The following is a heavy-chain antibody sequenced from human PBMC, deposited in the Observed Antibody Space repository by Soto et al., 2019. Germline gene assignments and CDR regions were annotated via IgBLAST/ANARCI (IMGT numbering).Heavy chain of an antibody. Sequence: QLLESGGGLVQPGGSPRLSCAASGFTFSSYAMSWVRQAPGKGLEWMSTFSGRDGGTYHAASVKGRFTISRDNSRNMLYLQMNSLRAEDTAVYYCAKGYYYYSSAYYLWGQGTLVTVSS. J-gene: IGHJ4*02. CDR2: FSGRDGGT. CDR1: GFTFSSYA. CDR3: AKGYYYYSSAYYL. V-gene: IGHV3-23*01. D-gene: IGHD3-22*01.